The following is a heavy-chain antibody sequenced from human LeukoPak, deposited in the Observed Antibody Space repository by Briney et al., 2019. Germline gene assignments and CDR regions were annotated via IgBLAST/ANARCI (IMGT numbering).Heavy chain of an antibody. CDR2: IYYSGST. V-gene: IGHV4-59*12. D-gene: IGHD5-18*01. Sequence: SETLSLTCTVSGGSISSYYWSWIRQPPGKGLEWIGYIYYSGSTNYKPSLKSRVTISVDTSKNQFSLKLSSVTAADTAVYYCARGPRGYSYGYYYYYYMDVWGKGTTVTVSS. CDR1: GGSISSYY. CDR3: ARGPRGYSYGYYYYYYMDV. J-gene: IGHJ6*03.